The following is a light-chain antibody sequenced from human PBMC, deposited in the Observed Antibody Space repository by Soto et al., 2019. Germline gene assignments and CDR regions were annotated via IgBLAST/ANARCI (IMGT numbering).Light chain of an antibody. J-gene: IGKJ1*01. V-gene: IGKV1-17*03. CDR2: AAS. Sequence: DIQMTQSPSAMSASVGDRVTITCRASQGISNYLAWFQQKPGKVPKRLIYAASSLQSGVPSRFXXXXXXTXXXXXXXXXXPEDFATYYCLQHNSYPRTFGQGTKVEIK. CDR1: QGISNY. CDR3: LQHNSYPRT.